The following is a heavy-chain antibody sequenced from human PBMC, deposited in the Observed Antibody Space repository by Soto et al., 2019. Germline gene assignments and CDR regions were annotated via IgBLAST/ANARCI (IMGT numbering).Heavy chain of an antibody. J-gene: IGHJ5*01. CDR1: GYTFAYYY. V-gene: IGHV1-2*02. D-gene: IGHD5-18*01. Sequence: QVQLVQSGAEAKKPGASVKVSCKASGYTFAYYYIHWVRLAPGQGLEWMGWLNPKSGGTSHAQKFQGRVTMTSDTSISTVYMELSRLTSYDRAMYYFASRDSSGSFDFWGQGTLVTVSS. CDR2: LNPKSGGT. CDR3: ASRDSSGSFDF.